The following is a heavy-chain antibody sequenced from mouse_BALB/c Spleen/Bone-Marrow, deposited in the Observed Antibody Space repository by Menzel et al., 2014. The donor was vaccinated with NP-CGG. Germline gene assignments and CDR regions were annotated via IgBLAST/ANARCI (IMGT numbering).Heavy chain of an antibody. CDR1: GFTSIDYY. J-gene: IGHJ4*01. Sequence: EVKLMESGGGLVQPGGSLRLSCEASGFTSIDYYMTWVRQPPGKALEWLGFIRNRANGYTTEYSASVEGRFTISRDISQSIFYLQMNTLRAEDSATYYCARETGYAYGNFAMDYWGQGTSVTVSS. CDR3: ARETGYAYGNFAMDY. D-gene: IGHD2-1*01. CDR2: IRNRANGYTT. V-gene: IGHV7-3*02.